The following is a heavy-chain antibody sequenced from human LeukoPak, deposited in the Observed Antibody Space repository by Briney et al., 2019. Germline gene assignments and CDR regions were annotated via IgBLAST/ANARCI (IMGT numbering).Heavy chain of an antibody. CDR3: TRDRPAQIDY. V-gene: IGHV3-49*03. Sequence: GGSLRLSCTASGFTFGDYAMSWFRRAPGKGLEWVGFIRSKAYGGTTEYAASVKGRFTISRDDSKSIAYLQMNSLKTEDTAVYYCTRDRPAQIDYWGQGTLVTVSS. J-gene: IGHJ4*02. D-gene: IGHD6-25*01. CDR2: IRSKAYGGTT. CDR1: GFTFGDYA.